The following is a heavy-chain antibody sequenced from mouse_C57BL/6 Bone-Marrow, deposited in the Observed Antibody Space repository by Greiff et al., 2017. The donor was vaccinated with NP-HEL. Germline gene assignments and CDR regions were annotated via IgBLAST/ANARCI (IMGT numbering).Heavy chain of an antibody. CDR1: GYAFSSSW. J-gene: IGHJ3*01. CDR2: IYPGDGDT. V-gene: IGHV1-82*01. D-gene: IGHD2-1*01. Sequence: VQLQQSGPELVKPGASVKISCKASGYAFSSSWMTWVKQRPGKGLEWIGRIYPGDGDTNYNGKFKGKATLTADKSSSTAYMQLSSLTSEDSAVYFCAREDGNSFAYWGQGTLVTVSA. CDR3: AREDGNSFAY.